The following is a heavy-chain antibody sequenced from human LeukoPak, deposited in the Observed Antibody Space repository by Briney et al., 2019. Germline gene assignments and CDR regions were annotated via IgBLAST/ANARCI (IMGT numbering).Heavy chain of an antibody. CDR1: GDSVSSKSAA. CDR3: ARDYSGWPNR. V-gene: IGHV6-1*01. D-gene: IGHD6-19*01. Sequence: SQTLSLTCAISGDSVSSKSAAWNWIRQSPSRGLEWLGRTYYRSKWHNDYVPSVESRITISADTSKNQFSLRLNSVTPEDTAVYYCARDYSGWPNRWGQGTLVTVSS. J-gene: IGHJ5*02. CDR2: TYYRSKWHN.